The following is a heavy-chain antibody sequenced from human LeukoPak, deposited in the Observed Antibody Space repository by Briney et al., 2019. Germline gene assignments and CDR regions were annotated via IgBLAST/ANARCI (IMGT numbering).Heavy chain of an antibody. D-gene: IGHD3-22*01. J-gene: IGHJ4*02. CDR3: ARMFLLRPAYFDY. Sequence: GESLKISCKASGYKFTASFIGWVRQVPGKGLEWMGIIYPGDSDTRYNPSFQGQVTISADESMSTTYLQWSSLKTSDTAIYYCARMFLLRPAYFDYWGQGTLVTVSA. CDR1: GYKFTASF. V-gene: IGHV5-51*01. CDR2: IYPGDSDT.